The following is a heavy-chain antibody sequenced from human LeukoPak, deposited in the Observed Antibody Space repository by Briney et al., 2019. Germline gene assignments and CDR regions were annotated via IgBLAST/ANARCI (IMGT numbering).Heavy chain of an antibody. V-gene: IGHV3-33*08. CDR3: ARDRAYYYGSGINY. Sequence: GRSLRLSCAASGFTFSSYGMHWVRQAPGKGLEWVAVIWYDGSNKYYADSVKGRFTISRDNSKNTLYLQMNSLRDEDTAVYYCARDRAYYYGSGINYWGQGTLVTVSS. CDR1: GFTFSSYG. J-gene: IGHJ4*02. CDR2: IWYDGSNK. D-gene: IGHD3-10*01.